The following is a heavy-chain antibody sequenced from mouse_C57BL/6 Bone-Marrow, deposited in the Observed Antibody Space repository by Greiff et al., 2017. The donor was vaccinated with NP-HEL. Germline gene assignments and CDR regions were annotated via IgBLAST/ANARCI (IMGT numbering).Heavy chain of an antibody. CDR1: GYAFTNYL. J-gene: IGHJ2*01. V-gene: IGHV1-54*01. CDR2: LNPGSGGT. CDR3: ARARYYYGSSFDY. Sequence: VQLQQSGAELVRPGTSVKVSCKASGYAFTNYLIEWVKQRPGQGLEWIGVLNPGSGGTNYNEKFKGKATLTADKSSSTAYMQLSSRTSEDSAVYFCARARYYYGSSFDYWGQGTTLTVSS. D-gene: IGHD1-1*01.